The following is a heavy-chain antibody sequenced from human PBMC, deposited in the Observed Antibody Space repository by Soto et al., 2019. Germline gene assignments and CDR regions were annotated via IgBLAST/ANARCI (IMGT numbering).Heavy chain of an antibody. V-gene: IGHV6-1*01. CDR2: TYYRSKWYD. D-gene: IGHD6-6*01. J-gene: IGHJ6*02. CDR1: GDSVSSKNAA. Sequence: SQTLSLTCAISGDSVSSKNAAWNWIRQSPSRGLEWLGRTYYRSKWYDGYAVSVKSRITINRDTSKNQFSLQLNSVSPEDTAVYYCARERIAARSNYYYYGMDVWGQGTTVTVSS. CDR3: ARERIAARSNYYYYGMDV.